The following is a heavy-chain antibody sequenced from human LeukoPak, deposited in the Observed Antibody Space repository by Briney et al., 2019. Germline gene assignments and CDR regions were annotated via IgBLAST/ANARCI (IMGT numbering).Heavy chain of an antibody. V-gene: IGHV1-24*01. CDR3: ATGGPWDLLKY. CDR1: GDTLTELS. D-gene: IGHD3-9*01. Sequence: GASEKVSCKVSGDTLTELSTHWVRQATGKGLEWMGGFDPEHGEMIYAQKLQGRVTMTEDRSTDTAYMELSSLRSEDTAVYYCATGGPWDLLKYWGQGTLVTVSS. CDR2: FDPEHGEM. J-gene: IGHJ4*02.